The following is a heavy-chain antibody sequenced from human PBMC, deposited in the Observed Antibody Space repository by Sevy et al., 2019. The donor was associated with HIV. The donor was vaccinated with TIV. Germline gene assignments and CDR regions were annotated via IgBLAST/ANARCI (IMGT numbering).Heavy chain of an antibody. Sequence: GESLKISCAASGFTFRTFAMSWVRQAPGKGLQWVSSISDTGTSTYYAVSVEGRFTISRDNSKKTLYLQVNSLRAEDTALYYCAKYAGDFPHFDYWGQGTLVTVSS. D-gene: IGHD7-27*01. J-gene: IGHJ4*02. CDR3: AKYAGDFPHFDY. CDR1: GFTFRTFA. CDR2: ISDTGTST. V-gene: IGHV3-23*01.